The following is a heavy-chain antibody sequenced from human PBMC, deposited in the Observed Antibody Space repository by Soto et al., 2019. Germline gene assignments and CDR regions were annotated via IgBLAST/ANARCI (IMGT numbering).Heavy chain of an antibody. CDR3: AKDPLYYDSSGYWLGAFDI. CDR1: GFTFSSYA. D-gene: IGHD3-22*01. J-gene: IGHJ3*02. CDR2: ISGSGGST. V-gene: IGHV3-23*01. Sequence: GSLRLSCAASGFTFSSYAMSWVRQAPGKGLEWVSAISGSGGSTYYADSVKGRFTISRDNSKNTLYLQMKSLRAEDTAVYYCAKDPLYYDSSGYWLGAFDIWGQGTMVTVSS.